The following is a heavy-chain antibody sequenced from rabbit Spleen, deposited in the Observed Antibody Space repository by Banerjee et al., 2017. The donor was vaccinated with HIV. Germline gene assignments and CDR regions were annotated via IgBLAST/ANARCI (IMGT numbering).Heavy chain of an antibody. CDR1: GVSFNF. Sequence: QEQLEESGGDLVKPGASLTLTCTASGVSFNFMCWVRQAPGKGLEWIACIDSGSRDFTYSATWAKGRFTCSKTSSTTVTLQMTSLTVADTATYFCARDTGSSFSSYGMDLWGQGTLVTVS. CDR2: IDSGSRDFT. CDR3: ARDTGSSFSSYGMDL. V-gene: IGHV1S45*01. J-gene: IGHJ6*01. D-gene: IGHD8-1*01.